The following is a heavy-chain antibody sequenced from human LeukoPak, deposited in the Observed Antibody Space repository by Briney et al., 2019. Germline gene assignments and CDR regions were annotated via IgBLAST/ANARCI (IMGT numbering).Heavy chain of an antibody. V-gene: IGHV4-59*01. CDR3: AKEEWLGKMNYFDH. CDR2: IYYSGST. D-gene: IGHD6-19*01. Sequence: PSETLSLTCTVSGGSISSYYWSWIRQPPGKGLEWIGYIYYSGSTNYNPSLKSRVTISVDTPKNQFSLKLSSVTAADTAVYYCAKEEWLGKMNYFDHWGQGTLVTVSS. J-gene: IGHJ4*02. CDR1: GGSISSYY.